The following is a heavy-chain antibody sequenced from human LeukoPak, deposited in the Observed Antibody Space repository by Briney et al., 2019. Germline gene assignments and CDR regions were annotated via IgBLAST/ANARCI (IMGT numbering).Heavy chain of an antibody. CDR1: GYTFTSYA. V-gene: IGHV1-18*01. CDR3: ARVAVYYDYVWGSYRYKSDRYYFDY. CDR2: ISAYNGNT. J-gene: IGHJ4*02. D-gene: IGHD3-16*02. Sequence: ASVKVSCKASGYTFTSYAMNWVRQAPGQGLEWMGWISAYNGNTNYAQKLQGRVTMTTDTSTSTAYMELRSLRSDDTAVYYCARVAVYYDYVWGSYRYKSDRYYFDYWGQGTLVTVSS.